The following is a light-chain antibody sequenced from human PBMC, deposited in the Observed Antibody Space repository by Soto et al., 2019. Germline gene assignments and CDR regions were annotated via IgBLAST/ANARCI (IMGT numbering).Light chain of an antibody. J-gene: IGKJ1*01. V-gene: IGKV3-11*01. CDR2: DGS. Sequence: IVLTQSPGTLSLSPWERATLSFRASQSVRSYLAWYRQKPGQAPRLLIYDGSNRATGVPARFRGSGSGTDFTLTISSLEPEDFAVYYCQQRSNWPRTFGQGTKVDIK. CDR1: QSVRSY. CDR3: QQRSNWPRT.